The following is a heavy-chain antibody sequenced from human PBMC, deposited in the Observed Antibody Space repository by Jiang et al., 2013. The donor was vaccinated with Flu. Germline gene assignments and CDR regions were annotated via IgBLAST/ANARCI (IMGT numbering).Heavy chain of an antibody. CDR2: IYPGDSDT. J-gene: IGHJ4*02. V-gene: IGHV5-51*01. CDR3: ARHGKYSSGAHHFDY. Sequence: GSGYSFTSYWIGLGAPDARKGLEWMGIIYPGDSDTRYSPSFQGQVTISADKSISTAYLQWSSLKASDTAIYYCARHGKYSSGAHHFDYWGQGTLVTVSS. CDR1: GYSFTSYW. D-gene: IGHD6-19*01.